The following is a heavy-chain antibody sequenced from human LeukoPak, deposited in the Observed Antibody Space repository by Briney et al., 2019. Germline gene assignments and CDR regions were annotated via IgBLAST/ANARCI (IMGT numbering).Heavy chain of an antibody. CDR2: IRYDGSNK. V-gene: IGHV3-30*02. D-gene: IGHD6-13*01. CDR1: GLTFSSYG. Sequence: GGSLRLSCVASGLTFSSYGMHWVRQAPGKGLEWVAFIRYDGSNKYYADSVKGRFTISRDNSKNTLYLQMNSLRAEDTAVYYCAKGGPGSWYSPNFDYWGKGTLVTVSS. CDR3: AKGGPGSWYSPNFDY. J-gene: IGHJ4*02.